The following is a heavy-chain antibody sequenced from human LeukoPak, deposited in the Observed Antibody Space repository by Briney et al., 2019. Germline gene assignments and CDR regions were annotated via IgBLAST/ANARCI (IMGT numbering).Heavy chain of an antibody. J-gene: IGHJ4*02. D-gene: IGHD3-10*01. Sequence: SETLSLTCTASGGSISPYFWSWVRQPPGKGLEWLGHIYYGGRNNYNPSLKSRVTISVDTSKNQFSLKLRSVTAADTAVYYCVSMSDYGSGFYYSWGQGTLVTVSS. CDR1: GGSISPYF. V-gene: IGHV4-59*01. CDR3: VSMSDYGSGFYYS. CDR2: IYYGGRN.